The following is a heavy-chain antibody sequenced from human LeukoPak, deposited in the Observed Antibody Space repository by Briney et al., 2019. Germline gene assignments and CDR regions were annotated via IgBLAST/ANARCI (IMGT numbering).Heavy chain of an antibody. CDR3: ATSQTTSGRYGNAFDI. D-gene: IGHD6-19*01. V-gene: IGHV3-7*01. CDR2: IKEDGKEK. J-gene: IGHJ3*02. Sequence: GGSLRLSCVAYAFTFSTYWMSWVRQAPGKGLEWVANIKEDGKEKYSVDSVKGRFTISRDNAKNSLYLQMNNLRVEDTAVYYCATSQTTSGRYGNAFDIWGQGTMVTVSS. CDR1: AFTFSTYW.